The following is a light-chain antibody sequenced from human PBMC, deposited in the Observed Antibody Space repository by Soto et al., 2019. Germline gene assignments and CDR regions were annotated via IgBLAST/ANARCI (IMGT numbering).Light chain of an antibody. CDR2: KAS. V-gene: IGKV1-5*03. CDR3: KQYDRYWT. CDR1: QTIDSW. Sequence: DIQMTKSPSTLSASVGDRVTITCRASQTIDSWLAWYQQRPGKPPNLLIYKASTLASGVPSRFSGSGSGTEFTLTISSLQPDDSATYYCKQYDRYWTFGQGTKVDTK. J-gene: IGKJ1*01.